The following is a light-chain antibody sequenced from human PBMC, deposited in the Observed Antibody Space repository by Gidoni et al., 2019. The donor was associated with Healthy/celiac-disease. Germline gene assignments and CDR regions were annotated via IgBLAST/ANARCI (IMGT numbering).Light chain of an antibody. CDR3: QAWDSSTVV. V-gene: IGLV3-1*01. CDR2: QDS. J-gene: IGLJ2*01. Sequence: SYELPKTPSETVSPGQTASITCSGDKLWDKYACWYHQKPGQSPVLVIYQDSKRPSVIPERFSGSNSGHTATLTISGTQAMDEADYYCQAWDSSTVVFGGWTKLTVL. CDR1: KLWDKY.